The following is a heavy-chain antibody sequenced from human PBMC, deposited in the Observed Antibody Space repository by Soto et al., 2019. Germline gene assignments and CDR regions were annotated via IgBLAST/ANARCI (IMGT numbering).Heavy chain of an antibody. Sequence: ASVKVSCKASGFTFTSSAMQWVRQARGQRLEWIGWIVVGSGNTNYAQKFQERVTITRDMSTSTAYMELSSLRSEDTAVYYCAAGFFIRSDYDISQFDYWGQGTLVTVSS. CDR1: GFTFTSSA. D-gene: IGHD3-9*01. CDR2: IVVGSGNT. V-gene: IGHV1-58*02. J-gene: IGHJ4*02. CDR3: AAGFFIRSDYDISQFDY.